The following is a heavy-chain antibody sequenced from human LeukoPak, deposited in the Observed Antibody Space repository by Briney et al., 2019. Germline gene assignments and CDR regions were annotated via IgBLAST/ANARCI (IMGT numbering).Heavy chain of an antibody. CDR3: AKDRNTAMPKECFDY. V-gene: IGHV3-23*01. Sequence: GGSLRLSCAASGFTFSSYAMSWVRQAPGKGLEWVSVISGSGGNTYYADSVEGRFTISRDNPKNTLYLQMNSLRAEDTAVYYCAKDRNTAMPKECFDYWGQGTLVTVSS. CDR2: ISGSGGNT. J-gene: IGHJ4*02. CDR1: GFTFSSYA. D-gene: IGHD5-18*01.